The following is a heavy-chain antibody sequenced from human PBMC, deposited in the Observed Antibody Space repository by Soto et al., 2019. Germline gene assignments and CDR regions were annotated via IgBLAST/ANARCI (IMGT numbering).Heavy chain of an antibody. V-gene: IGHV3-9*01. CDR1: GFTFDDYA. Sequence: EVQLVESGGGLVQPGRSLRISCAASGFTFDDYAMHWVRQAPGKGLEWVSGISWNSGSIGYADSVKGRFTISRDNAKNSLYLQMNSLRAEDTALYYCAKVSNYGSGADYWGQGTLVTVSS. CDR2: ISWNSGSI. D-gene: IGHD3-10*01. CDR3: AKVSNYGSGADY. J-gene: IGHJ4*02.